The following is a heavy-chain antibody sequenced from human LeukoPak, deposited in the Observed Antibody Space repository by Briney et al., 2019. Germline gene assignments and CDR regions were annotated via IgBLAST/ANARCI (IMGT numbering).Heavy chain of an antibody. CDR2: ISRSGSTK. J-gene: IGHJ6*03. D-gene: IGHD5-24*01. CDR1: GFTFSDYN. V-gene: IGHV3-11*04. CDR3: AKIWRKMAPARYYYYYMDV. Sequence: KAGGSLRLSCAASGFTFSDYNMRWIRQAPGKGLEWVSSISRSGSTKYYADSVKGRFTISRDNSKNTLYLQMNSLRAEDTAVYYCAKIWRKMAPARYYYYYMDVWGKGTTVTISS.